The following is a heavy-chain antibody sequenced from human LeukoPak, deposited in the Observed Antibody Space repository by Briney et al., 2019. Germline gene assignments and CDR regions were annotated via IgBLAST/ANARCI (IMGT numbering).Heavy chain of an antibody. J-gene: IGHJ4*02. D-gene: IGHD5-18*01. CDR2: IGGSGGTT. Sequence: GGSLRLSCAASGVTFSPYAMIWARQAPGKGLEWVSAIGGSGGTTYYADSVKGRFTISRDNSKNTLYLQMNSLRVEDTAVYYCAPRYSYGSYYFDYWGQGTLVTVSS. V-gene: IGHV3-23*01. CDR3: APRYSYGSYYFDY. CDR1: GVTFSPYA.